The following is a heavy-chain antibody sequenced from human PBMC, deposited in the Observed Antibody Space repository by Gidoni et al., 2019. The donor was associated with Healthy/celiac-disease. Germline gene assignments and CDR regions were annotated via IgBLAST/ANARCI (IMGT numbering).Heavy chain of an antibody. J-gene: IGHJ6*02. CDR3: ATHNPRYFDWIHIPKKYYYYYGMDV. CDR1: GGTFSRYS. Sequence: QVQLVQSGAEVKKPGTSVKVSCKASGGTFSRYSISWVRQAPGQGLEWMGGIIPIFGTANYAQKFQGRVTITADESTSTAYMELSSLRSEDTAVYYCATHNPRYFDWIHIPKKYYYYYGMDVWGQGTTVTVSS. V-gene: IGHV1-69*01. CDR2: IIPIFGTA. D-gene: IGHD3-9*01.